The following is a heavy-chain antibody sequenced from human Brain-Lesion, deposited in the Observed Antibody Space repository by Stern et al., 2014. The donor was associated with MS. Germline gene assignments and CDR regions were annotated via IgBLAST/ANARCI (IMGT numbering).Heavy chain of an antibody. CDR3: ARELPDLNAFDI. CDR2: IYHSGGT. J-gene: IGHJ3*02. CDR1: GGSISSSNW. Sequence: VQLEESGPGLVKPSGTLSLTCAVSGGSISSSNWWGWVRQSPGKGLEGIVEIYHSGGTKYTPAFGSRVIISGATHDKQVHLKLSYVTAADTAVYYCARELPDLNAFDIWGQGTMVTVSS. V-gene: IGHV4-4*02. D-gene: IGHD1-14*01.